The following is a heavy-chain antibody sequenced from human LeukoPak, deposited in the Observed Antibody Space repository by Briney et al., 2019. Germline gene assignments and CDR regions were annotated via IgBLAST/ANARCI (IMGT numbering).Heavy chain of an antibody. V-gene: IGHV4-59*01. CDR1: GGSISSYY. D-gene: IGHD3-3*01. J-gene: IGHJ4*02. CDR2: IYYSGST. Sequence: PSETLSLTCTVSGGSISSYYWSWIRQPPGKGLEWIGYIYYSGSTNYNPSLKSRVTISVGTSKNQFSLKLSSVTAADTAVYYCARVGSRYDFWSGYYSGFDYWGQGTLATVSS. CDR3: ARVGSRYDFWSGYYSGFDY.